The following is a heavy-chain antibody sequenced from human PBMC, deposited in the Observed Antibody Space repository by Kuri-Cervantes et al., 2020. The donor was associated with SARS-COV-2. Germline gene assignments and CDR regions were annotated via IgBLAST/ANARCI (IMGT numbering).Heavy chain of an antibody. Sequence: ASVKVSCKVSRYTLTELSMHWVRQAPGKGLEWMGGFDPEDGETIYAQKFQGRVTMTEDTSTDTAYMELSSLRSEDTAVYYCATAYRGYHYWYFDLWGRGTLVTVSS. V-gene: IGHV1-24*01. CDR2: FDPEDGET. CDR3: ATAYRGYHYWYFDL. J-gene: IGHJ2*01. D-gene: IGHD3-22*01. CDR1: RYTLTELS.